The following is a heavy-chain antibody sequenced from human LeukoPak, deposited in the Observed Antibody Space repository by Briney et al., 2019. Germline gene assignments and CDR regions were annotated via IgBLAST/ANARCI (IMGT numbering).Heavy chain of an antibody. D-gene: IGHD6-19*01. Sequence: ASVKVSCKASGGTFSSYAISWVRQAPGQGLEWMGGIIPIFGTANYAQKFQGRVTITADESTSTAYMELSSLRSEDTAVYYCARHVSSGWYYYYYGMDVWGKGTTVTVSP. V-gene: IGHV1-69*13. J-gene: IGHJ6*04. CDR2: IIPIFGTA. CDR3: ARHVSSGWYYYYYGMDV. CDR1: GGTFSSYA.